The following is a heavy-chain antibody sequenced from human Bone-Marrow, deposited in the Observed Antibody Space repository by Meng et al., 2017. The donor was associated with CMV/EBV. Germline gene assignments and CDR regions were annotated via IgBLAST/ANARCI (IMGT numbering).Heavy chain of an antibody. V-gene: IGHV3-21*01. D-gene: IGHD5-24*01. Sequence: GESLKISCAASGFTFSSYSMNWVRQAPGKGLEWVSSISSSSSYIYYADSVKGRFTISRDNAKNSLYLQMNSLRAEDTAVYYCARGVEMATITFPIGSLNWFDPCGQGTLVTVSS. CDR1: GFTFSSYS. J-gene: IGHJ5*02. CDR2: ISSSSSYI. CDR3: ARGVEMATITFPIGSLNWFDP.